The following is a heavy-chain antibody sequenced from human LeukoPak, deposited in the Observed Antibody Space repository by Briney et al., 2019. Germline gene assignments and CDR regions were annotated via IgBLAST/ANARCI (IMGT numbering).Heavy chain of an antibody. CDR3: AKSYDFWSGYYTDDAFDI. Sequence: PGGSLRLSCAASGFTFSSYGVHWVRQAPGKGLEWVAFIRYDGSNKYYADSVKGRFTISRDNSKNTLYLQMNSLRAEDTAVYYCAKSYDFWSGYYTDDAFDIWGQGTMVTVSS. CDR2: IRYDGSNK. J-gene: IGHJ3*02. D-gene: IGHD3-3*01. V-gene: IGHV3-30*02. CDR1: GFTFSSYG.